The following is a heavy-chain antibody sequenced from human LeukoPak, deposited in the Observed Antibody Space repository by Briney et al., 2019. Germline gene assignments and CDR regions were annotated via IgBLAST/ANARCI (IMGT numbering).Heavy chain of an antibody. J-gene: IGHJ6*02. Sequence: PSETLSLTCTVSGGSISSYYWSWIRQPPGKGLEWIGYIYYSGSTNYNPSLKSRVTISVDTSKNQFSLKLSSVTAADTAVYYCARDGPLWFGEFSTYGMDVWGQGTTVTVSS. CDR2: IYYSGST. V-gene: IGHV4-59*08. CDR3: ARDGPLWFGEFSTYGMDV. D-gene: IGHD3-10*01. CDR1: GGSISSYY.